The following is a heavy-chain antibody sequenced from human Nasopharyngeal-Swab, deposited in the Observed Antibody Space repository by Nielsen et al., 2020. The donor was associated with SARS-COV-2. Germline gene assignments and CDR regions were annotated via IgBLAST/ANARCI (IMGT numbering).Heavy chain of an antibody. CDR3: ANGAAAEYYYGMDV. V-gene: IGHV3-9*01. CDR1: GFTFDDYA. J-gene: IGHJ6*02. Sequence: SLKISCAASGFTFDDYAMHWVRQAPGKGLEWVSGISWNSGSIGYADSVKGRFTISRDNAKNSLYLQMNSLRAEDTALYYCANGAAAEYYYGMDVWGQGTTVTVSS. D-gene: IGHD6-13*01. CDR2: ISWNSGSI.